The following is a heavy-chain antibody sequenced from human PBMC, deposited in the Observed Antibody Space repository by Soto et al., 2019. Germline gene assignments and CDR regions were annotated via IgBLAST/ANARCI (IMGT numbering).Heavy chain of an antibody. J-gene: IGHJ4*02. CDR1: GGSISSGGYY. V-gene: IGHV4-31*03. D-gene: IGHD5-18*01. CDR3: ARSGYSYGPNPLLY. Sequence: TLSLTCTVSGGSISSGGYYWSWIRQHPWKGLEWIGYIYYSGSTYYNPSLKSRVTISVDTSKNQFSLKLSSVTAADTAVYYCARSGYSYGPNPLLYWGQGTLVT. CDR2: IYYSGST.